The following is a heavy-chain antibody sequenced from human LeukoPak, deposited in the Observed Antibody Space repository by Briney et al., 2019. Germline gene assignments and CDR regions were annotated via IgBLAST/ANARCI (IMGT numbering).Heavy chain of an antibody. V-gene: IGHV3-43*01. Sequence: GGSLRLSCAASGFSFSDYTMHWVRQAQGKGLDWVSLISWDGYRTYYADSVKGRFTISRDNSKNSLYLQMNSLRTEDTALYYCTKDISASTWGNPFDIWGQGTMVTVSS. J-gene: IGHJ3*02. CDR2: ISWDGYRT. D-gene: IGHD2-2*01. CDR3: TKDISASTWGNPFDI. CDR1: GFSFSDYT.